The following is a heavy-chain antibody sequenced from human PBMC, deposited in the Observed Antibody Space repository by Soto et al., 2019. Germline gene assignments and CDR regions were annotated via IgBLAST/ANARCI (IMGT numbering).Heavy chain of an antibody. Sequence: LLVESGGGVVRPGGSLRLSCAASGFTFDNYGMSRVRQAPGKGLEWVSGLNWKGGSIGYADSVKGRFIISRDNVKKSLYLEMNSLRAEDTALYYCARDRFCTGGTCYVHYFDLWGQGTLVTVSS. V-gene: IGHV3-20*04. CDR3: ARDRFCTGGTCYVHYFDL. CDR2: LNWKGGSI. CDR1: GFTFDNYG. J-gene: IGHJ4*02. D-gene: IGHD2-15*01.